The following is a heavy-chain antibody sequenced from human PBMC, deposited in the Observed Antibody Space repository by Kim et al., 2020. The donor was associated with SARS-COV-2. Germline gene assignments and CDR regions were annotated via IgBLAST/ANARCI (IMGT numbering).Heavy chain of an antibody. Sequence: SAAPVKGRFNISRDDSKNTLYLQMNSLKTEDTAVHYSTTEGATFSGGNDYWGQGTLVTVSS. CDR3: TTEGATFSGGNDY. V-gene: IGHV3-15*01. D-gene: IGHD1-26*01. J-gene: IGHJ4*02.